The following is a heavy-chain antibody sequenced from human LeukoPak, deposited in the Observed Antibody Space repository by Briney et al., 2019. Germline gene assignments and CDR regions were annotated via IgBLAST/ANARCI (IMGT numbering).Heavy chain of an antibody. V-gene: IGHV3-30*02. CDR1: GFIFNTYV. Sequence: GGSLRLSCAASGFIFNTYVMHWVRQAPGKGLEWLAFIRYDGSNKNYADSVKGRFTISRDNTKDSLYLQMNSLRAEDTAVYYCAKDGGSDPDSFNIWGQGTMVTVSS. J-gene: IGHJ3*02. CDR3: AKDGGSDPDSFNI. CDR2: IRYDGSNK. D-gene: IGHD2-15*01.